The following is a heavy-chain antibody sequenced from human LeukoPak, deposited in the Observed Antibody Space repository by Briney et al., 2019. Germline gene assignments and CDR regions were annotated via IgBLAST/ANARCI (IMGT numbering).Heavy chain of an antibody. CDR3: ARDVGMTTVAY. V-gene: IGHV1-69*04. J-gene: IGHJ4*02. CDR1: GGTFSSYA. CDR2: IIPILGIA. D-gene: IGHD4-23*01. Sequence: GASVKVSCKASGGTFSSYAISWVRQAPGQGLEWMGRIIPILGIANYAQKFQGRVTITADKSTSTAYMELSSLRSEDTAVYYCARDVGMTTVAYWGQGTLVTVSS.